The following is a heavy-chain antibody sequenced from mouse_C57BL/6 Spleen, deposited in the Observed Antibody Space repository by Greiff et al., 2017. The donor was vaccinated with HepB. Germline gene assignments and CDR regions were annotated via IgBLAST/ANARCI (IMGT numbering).Heavy chain of an antibody. V-gene: IGHV1-64*01. J-gene: IGHJ3*01. Sequence: QVQLKQPGAELVKPGASVKLSCKASGYTFTSYWMHWVKQRPGQGLEWIGMIHPNSGSTNYNEKFKSKATLTVDKSSSTAYKQLSSLTSEDSAVYYCASPDYDYDGFAYWGQGTLVTVSA. CDR3: ASPDYDYDGFAY. D-gene: IGHD2-4*01. CDR2: IHPNSGST. CDR1: GYTFTSYW.